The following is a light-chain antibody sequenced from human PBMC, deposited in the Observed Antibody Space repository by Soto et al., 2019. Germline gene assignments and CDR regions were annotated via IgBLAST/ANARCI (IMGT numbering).Light chain of an antibody. V-gene: IGKV3-11*01. CDR3: QQRSNWPRT. CDR1: QGVGTY. CDR2: DAS. Sequence: VVLTQSPATLSLSPGERATLSWRASQGVGTYLAWYQQKPGQAPRLLIYDASNRATDIPARFSGSGSGTDFTLTISSLEPEDFAVYYCQQRSNWPRTFGQGTKVDIK. J-gene: IGKJ1*01.